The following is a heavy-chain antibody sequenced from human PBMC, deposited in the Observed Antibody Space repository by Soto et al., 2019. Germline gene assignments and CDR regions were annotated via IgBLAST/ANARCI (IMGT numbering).Heavy chain of an antibody. CDR3: ARGFLGLPAAIG. CDR1: GGSISSYY. D-gene: IGHD2-2*01. CDR2: IYYSGST. V-gene: IGHV4-59*01. J-gene: IGHJ4*02. Sequence: SETLSLTCTVSGGSISSYYWSWIRQPPGKGLEWIGYIYYSGSTNYNPSLKSRVTISVDTSKNQFSLKLSSVTAADTAVYYCARGFLGLPAAIGWGQGTLVTVSS.